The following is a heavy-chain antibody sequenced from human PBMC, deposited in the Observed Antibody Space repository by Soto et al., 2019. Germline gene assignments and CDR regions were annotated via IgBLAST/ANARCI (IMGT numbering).Heavy chain of an antibody. CDR3: ARDLQASHYYYYGVDV. CDR2: ISYDGGNK. Sequence: QVQLVESGGGVVQPGRSLRLSCAASGFTFSSYAMHWVRQAPGKGLEWVAVISYDGGNKNYADSVKGRFTISRDTSKNTLYLQMNSLRAEDTAVYYCARDLQASHYYYYGVDVWGQGTTVTASS. CDR1: GFTFSSYA. V-gene: IGHV3-30-3*01. J-gene: IGHJ6*02.